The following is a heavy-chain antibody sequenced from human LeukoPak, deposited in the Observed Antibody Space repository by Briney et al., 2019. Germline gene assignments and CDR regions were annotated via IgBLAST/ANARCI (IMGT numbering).Heavy chain of an antibody. CDR1: GFTFDDYG. V-gene: IGHV3-20*04. CDR3: TRTSDGNWFDP. CDR2: INWNSGNT. Sequence: PWESLRLSCAASGFTFDDYGMSWVRQGPGKGLEWVCGINWNSGNTGYADPFQGRFTIFRDNAKNSLYLEMDSLGVEDTALYYCTRTSDGNWFDPWGQGTLVTVSS. D-gene: IGHD4-17*01. J-gene: IGHJ5*02.